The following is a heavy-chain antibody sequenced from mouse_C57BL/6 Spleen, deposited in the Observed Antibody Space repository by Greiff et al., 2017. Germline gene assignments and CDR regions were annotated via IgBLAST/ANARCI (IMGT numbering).Heavy chain of an antibody. CDR3: ARYPIYYDYDGSWFAY. CDR2: INPNNGGT. Sequence: EVQLQQSGPELVKPGASVKMSCKASGYTFTDYNMHWVKQSHGKSLEWIGYINPNNGGTSYNQKFKGKATLTVNKSSSTAYMELRSLTSEDSAVYYCARYPIYYDYDGSWFAYWGQGTLVTVSA. CDR1: GYTFTDYN. D-gene: IGHD2-4*01. V-gene: IGHV1-22*01. J-gene: IGHJ3*01.